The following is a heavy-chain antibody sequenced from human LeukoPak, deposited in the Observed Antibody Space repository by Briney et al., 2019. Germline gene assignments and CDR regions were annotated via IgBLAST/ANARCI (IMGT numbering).Heavy chain of an antibody. Sequence: PGESLRLSRSGSGFTLGDFGMNWVRHAPGKGLEWVAGIGWDGGGTSYADSVRGRFSISRDNAKKSVYLQMNTLRAGDTALYYCARDRSATWYALDDWGQGTLVTVS. V-gene: IGHV3-20*04. J-gene: IGHJ4*02. CDR1: GFTLGDFG. CDR3: ARDRSATWYALDD. D-gene: IGHD2-2*01. CDR2: IGWDGGGT.